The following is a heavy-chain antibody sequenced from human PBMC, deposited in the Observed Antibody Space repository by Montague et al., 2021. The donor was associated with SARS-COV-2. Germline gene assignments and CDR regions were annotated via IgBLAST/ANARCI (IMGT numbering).Heavy chain of an antibody. CDR2: LKQDGSEK. V-gene: IGHV3-7*01. CDR1: GFTFSIYW. D-gene: IGHD6-13*01. J-gene: IGHJ4*02. Sequence: SLRLSCAASGFTFSIYWMSWVRQAPGKGLEWVANLKQDGSEKYYXXSVKGRFTISRDNAKNSLFLQMNSLRAEDTAVYYCARASGSSWDFDYWGQGTLVTVSS. CDR3: ARASGSSWDFDY.